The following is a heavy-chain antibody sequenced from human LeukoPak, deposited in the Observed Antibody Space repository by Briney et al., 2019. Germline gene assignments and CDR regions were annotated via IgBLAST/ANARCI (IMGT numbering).Heavy chain of an antibody. D-gene: IGHD3-10*01. CDR3: AKDLGDPYGSGSYYKGYFDY. CDR2: ISSSGGST. V-gene: IGHV3-23*01. CDR1: GFTFSSFA. J-gene: IGHJ4*02. Sequence: GGSLRLSCAASGFTFSSFAMSWVRQAPGKGLEYFSAISSSGGSTYYADSVKGRFTISRDNSKNTLYLQMNGLRAEDTAVYYCAKDLGDPYGSGSYYKGYFDYWGQGTLVTVSS.